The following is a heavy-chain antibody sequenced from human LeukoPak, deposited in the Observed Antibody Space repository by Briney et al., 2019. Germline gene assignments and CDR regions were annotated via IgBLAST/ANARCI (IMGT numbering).Heavy chain of an antibody. CDR1: GFTFSSYA. V-gene: IGHV3-23*01. D-gene: IGHD6-13*01. Sequence: GGSLRLSCAASGFTFSSYAMSWVRQAPGKGLEWVSAISGSGGSTYYADSVKGRFTISRDNAKNSLYLQMNSLRAEDTAVYYCARDLGDSSSWRPDAFDIWGQGTMVTVSS. CDR2: ISGSGGST. J-gene: IGHJ3*02. CDR3: ARDLGDSSSWRPDAFDI.